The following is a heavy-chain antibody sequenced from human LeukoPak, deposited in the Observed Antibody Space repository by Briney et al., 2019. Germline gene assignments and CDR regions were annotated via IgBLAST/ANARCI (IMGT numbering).Heavy chain of an antibody. CDR2: IKSKTDGGTT. Sequence: GGSLRLSCAASGFAFSNAWMSWVRQAPGKGLEWVGRIKSKTDGGTTDYAAPVKGRFTISRDDSKNTLYLQMNSLKTEDTAVYYCTTGSCTNGVCSYYFDYWGQGTLVTVSS. J-gene: IGHJ4*02. V-gene: IGHV3-15*01. CDR1: GFAFSNAW. CDR3: TTGSCTNGVCSYYFDY. D-gene: IGHD2-8*01.